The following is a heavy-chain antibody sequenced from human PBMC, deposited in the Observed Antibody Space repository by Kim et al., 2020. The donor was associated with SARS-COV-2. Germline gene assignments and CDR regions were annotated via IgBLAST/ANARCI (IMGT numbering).Heavy chain of an antibody. Sequence: GGSLRLSCAASGFTVSSNYMSWVRQAPGKGLEWVSVIYSGGSTYYADSVKGRFTISRDNSKNTLYLQMNSLRAEDTAVYYCASGVYYYGSGSYLSYYYYYGMDVWGQGTTVTVSS. CDR1: GFTVSSNY. CDR3: ASGVYYYGSGSYLSYYYYYGMDV. D-gene: IGHD3-10*01. CDR2: IYSGGST. J-gene: IGHJ6*02. V-gene: IGHV3-53*01.